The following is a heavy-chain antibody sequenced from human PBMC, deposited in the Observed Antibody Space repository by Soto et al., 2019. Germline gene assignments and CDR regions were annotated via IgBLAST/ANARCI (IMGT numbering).Heavy chain of an antibody. CDR2: VYSSGST. D-gene: IGHD6-19*01. V-gene: IGHV4-4*07. CDR1: DDSMINYY. CDR3: AREQGSGWYFDY. J-gene: IGHJ4*02. Sequence: QVQLQESGPGLVKPSETLSLTCTVSDDSMINYYWSWIRQPAGKRLGWIGRVYSSGSTNYNSSLKSRVTMSVDTSKNQFSLRLTSVTAADTAVYYCAREQGSGWYFDYWGQGTLVTVSS.